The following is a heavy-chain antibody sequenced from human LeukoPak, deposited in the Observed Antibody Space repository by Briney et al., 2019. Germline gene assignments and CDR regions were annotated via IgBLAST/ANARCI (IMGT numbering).Heavy chain of an antibody. Sequence: PGGSLRLSCAASGFTFSSYSMNWVRQAPGKGLEWVSSISSSSSYIYYADSVEGRFTISRDNAKNSLYLQMNSLRAEDTAVYYCARGFGELFHDAFDIWGQGTMVTVSS. CDR3: ARGFGELFHDAFDI. CDR2: ISSSSSYI. V-gene: IGHV3-21*01. D-gene: IGHD3-10*01. J-gene: IGHJ3*02. CDR1: GFTFSSYS.